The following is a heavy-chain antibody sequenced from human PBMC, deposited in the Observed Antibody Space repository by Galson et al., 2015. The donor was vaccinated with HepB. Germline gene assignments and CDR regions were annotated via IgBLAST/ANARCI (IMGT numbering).Heavy chain of an antibody. Sequence: SLRLSCAASGFTFSSYAMHWVRQAPGKGLEWVAVISYDGSNKYYADSVKGRFTISRDNSKNTLYLQMNSLRAEDTAVYYCARETWDDSSGYYFLVSEYGMDVWGQGTTVTVSS. CDR1: GFTFSSYA. V-gene: IGHV3-30-3*01. J-gene: IGHJ6*02. D-gene: IGHD3-22*01. CDR2: ISYDGSNK. CDR3: ARETWDDSSGYYFLVSEYGMDV.